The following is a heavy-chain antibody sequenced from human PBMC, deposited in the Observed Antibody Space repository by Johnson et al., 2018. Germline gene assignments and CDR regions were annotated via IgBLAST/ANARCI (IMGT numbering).Heavy chain of an antibody. Sequence: VQLVESGGGLVQPGGSLRLSCTASGFSFSTYAMSWVRQAPGKGLEWVSVISGSAGSSYFADSVKGRFAISRDNSKNPLYLQMNSLRAEDTAVYYCARGVATISWGAFDIWGQGTMVTVSS. V-gene: IGHV3-23*04. CDR3: ARGVATISWGAFDI. J-gene: IGHJ3*02. CDR2: ISGSAGSS. CDR1: GFSFSTYA. D-gene: IGHD5-24*01.